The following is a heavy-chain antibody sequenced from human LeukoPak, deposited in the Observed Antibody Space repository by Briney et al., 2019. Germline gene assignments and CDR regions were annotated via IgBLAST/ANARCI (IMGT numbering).Heavy chain of an antibody. V-gene: IGHV1-46*01. CDR2: INPSGGST. D-gene: IGHD6-13*01. CDR3: ARDSGMKQQLDYFDY. Sequence: GASVKVSCKASGYTFTSYYMHWVRQAPGQGLEWMGIINPSGGSTSYTQKFQSRVAMTRDTSTSTVYMELSSLRSEDTAVYYCARDSGMKQQLDYFDYWGQGTLVTVSS. CDR1: GYTFTSYY. J-gene: IGHJ4*02.